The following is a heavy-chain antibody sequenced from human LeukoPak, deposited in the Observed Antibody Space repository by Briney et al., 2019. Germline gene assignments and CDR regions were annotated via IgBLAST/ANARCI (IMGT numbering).Heavy chain of an antibody. CDR1: GFTFSSYG. CDR2: ISGSGGST. D-gene: IGHD6-13*01. J-gene: IGHJ6*03. V-gene: IGHV3-23*01. CDR3: AKDQQLVNLYYYYMDV. Sequence: QAGGSLRLSCAASGFTFSSYGMSWVRQAPGKGLEWVSAISGSGGSTYYADSVKGRFTISRDNSKNTLYLQMNSLRAEDTAVYYRAKDQQLVNLYYYYMDVWGKGTTVTVSS.